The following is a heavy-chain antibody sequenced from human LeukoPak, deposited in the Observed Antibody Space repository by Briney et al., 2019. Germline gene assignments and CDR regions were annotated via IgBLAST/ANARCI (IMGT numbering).Heavy chain of an antibody. CDR2: VYYNGNT. V-gene: IGHV4-61*01. J-gene: IGHJ4*02. CDR3: ARNLYDSSGSMGIYTFDY. Sequence: SETLSLTCTVSGGSISNSSYYWSWIRQPPGKGLEWIGYVYYNGNTNYNPSLKSRVTISVDTSKNQFSLKLSSVTAADTAVYYCARNLYDSSGSMGIYTFDYWGQGTLVTVSS. CDR1: GGSISNSSYY. D-gene: IGHD3-22*01.